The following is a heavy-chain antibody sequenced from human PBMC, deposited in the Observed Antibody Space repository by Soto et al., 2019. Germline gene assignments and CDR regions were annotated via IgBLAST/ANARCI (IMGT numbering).Heavy chain of an antibody. CDR3: ARHNLMYSSSCYNQITHSKGSNWIDA. CDR1: GYSFTSYW. V-gene: IGHV5-51*01. CDR2: IYPGDSDT. J-gene: IGHJ5*02. D-gene: IGHD6-13*01. Sequence: GESLKISCKGSGYSFTSYWIGLVRQMPGKGLEWMGIIYPGDSDTRYSPSFQGQVTISADKSISTAYLQWSSLKASDTAMYYCARHNLMYSSSCYNQITHSKGSNWIDAWGEGTLVTVAS.